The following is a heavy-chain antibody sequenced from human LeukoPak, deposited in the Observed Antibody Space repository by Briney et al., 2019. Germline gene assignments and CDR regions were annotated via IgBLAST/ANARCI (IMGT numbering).Heavy chain of an antibody. D-gene: IGHD3-10*01. CDR1: GFTLRSYD. V-gene: IGHV3-13*01. J-gene: IGHJ3*02. CDR3: AKESTWFGLAPFDI. CDR2: IGISGDT. Sequence: GGSLRLSCAASGFTLRSYDMHWVRQVTGKGLEWVSAIGISGDTYYPGSVKGRFTISRENAKNSLYLQMNSLTAGDTAVYYCAKESTWFGLAPFDIWGQGTMVTVSS.